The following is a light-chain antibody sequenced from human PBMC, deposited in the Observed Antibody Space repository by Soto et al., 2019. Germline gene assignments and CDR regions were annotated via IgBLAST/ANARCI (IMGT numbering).Light chain of an antibody. CDR3: SSYTSTSTPYV. CDR1: SSDVGGYNY. Sequence: QSALTQPASVSGSPGQSITISCTGTSSDVGGYNYVSWYQQHPGKAPKLMIYEVSTRPSGVSNRFSGSKSGNTASLTISGLQAEDEADYYCSSYTSTSTPYVFGRGTKLTVL. V-gene: IGLV2-14*01. CDR2: EVS. J-gene: IGLJ1*01.